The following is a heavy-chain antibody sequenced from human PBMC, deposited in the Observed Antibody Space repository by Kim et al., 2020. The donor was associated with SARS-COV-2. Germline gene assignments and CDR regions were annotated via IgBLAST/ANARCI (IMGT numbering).Heavy chain of an antibody. CDR3: ARAGVAAAGTRLGALFDY. J-gene: IGHJ4*02. V-gene: IGHV4-34*01. Sequence: RRVTISVDTSKNQFSLKLSSVTAADTAVYYCARAGVAAAGTRLGALFDYWGQGTLVTVSS. D-gene: IGHD6-13*01.